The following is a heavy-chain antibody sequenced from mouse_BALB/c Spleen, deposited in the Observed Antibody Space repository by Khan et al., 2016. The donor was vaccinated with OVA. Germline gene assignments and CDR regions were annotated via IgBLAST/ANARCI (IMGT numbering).Heavy chain of an antibody. CDR1: GVNIRDTY. V-gene: IGHV14-3*02. D-gene: IGHD6-1*01. J-gene: IGHJ1*01. Sequence: VQLQQSGAELVKPGASVKLSCTASGVNIRDTYFHWVKQRPEQGLEWIGRIAPANGNTQYDPKFQGKATITSDTSSNPSYLQLNSLTSEDTAVDYVARPSDDRRDFEVWGAGTTVTVSS. CDR2: IAPANGNT. CDR3: ARPSDDRRDFEV.